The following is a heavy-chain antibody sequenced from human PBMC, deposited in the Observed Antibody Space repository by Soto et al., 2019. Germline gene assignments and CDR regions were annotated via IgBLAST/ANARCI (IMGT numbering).Heavy chain of an antibody. Sequence: QVQLVQSGAEVKKPGSSVKVSCKASGGTFSSYAISWVRQAPGQGLEWMGGIIPIFGTANYAQKFQGRVTITEDESTSRGYMELSSLRSEDTAVYYCASPYNYYDSSGYYSYYYYGMDVWGQGTTVTVSS. CDR2: IIPIFGTA. CDR3: ASPYNYYDSSGYYSYYYYGMDV. CDR1: GGTFSSYA. V-gene: IGHV1-69*01. J-gene: IGHJ6*02. D-gene: IGHD3-22*01.